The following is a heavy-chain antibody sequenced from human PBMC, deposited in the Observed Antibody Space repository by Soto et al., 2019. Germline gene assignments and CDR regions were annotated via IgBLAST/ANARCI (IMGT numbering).Heavy chain of an antibody. CDR2: IFHSGRS. J-gene: IGHJ5*01. Sequence: SETLSLTCDVSGDSISNNYWWSWVRQFPGEGLQWDVEIFHSGRSNYNPPLKNRVNISVDKSKNRFSLMLSSVTAADTAVYYCTRGDFWSGCDSWGQG. D-gene: IGHD3-3*01. V-gene: IGHV4-4*02. CDR3: TRGDFWSGCDS. CDR1: GDSISNNYW.